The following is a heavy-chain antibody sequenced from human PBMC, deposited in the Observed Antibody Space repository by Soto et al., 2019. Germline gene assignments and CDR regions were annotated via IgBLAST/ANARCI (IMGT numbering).Heavy chain of an antibody. D-gene: IGHD1-7*01. CDR1: GVSISSYF. Sequence: SETLSLTCIVSGVSISSYFWSWIRQPPGKGLEWIGYIYYTGSTNYSPSLKSRVTISVDTSKNQFSLKVNSVTAADTAVYYCANSRGNYFAPWGQGTLVTVS. J-gene: IGHJ5*02. V-gene: IGHV4-59*01. CDR3: ANSRGNYFAP. CDR2: IYYTGST.